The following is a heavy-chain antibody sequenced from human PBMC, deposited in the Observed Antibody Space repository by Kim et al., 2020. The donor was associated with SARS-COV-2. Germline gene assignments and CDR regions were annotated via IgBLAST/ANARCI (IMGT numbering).Heavy chain of an antibody. V-gene: IGHV3-21*01. CDR1: GFTFSSYS. D-gene: IGHD5-12*01. J-gene: IGHJ4*02. CDR2: ISSSSSYI. CDR3: AGDRGDGYNIGPIDY. Sequence: GGSLRLSCAASGFTFSSYSMNWVRQAPGKGLEWVASISSSSSYIYYADSVKGRFTISRDNAKNSMYLQMNSLRAEDTAVYYCAGDRGDGYNIGPIDYWGQGALVTVSS.